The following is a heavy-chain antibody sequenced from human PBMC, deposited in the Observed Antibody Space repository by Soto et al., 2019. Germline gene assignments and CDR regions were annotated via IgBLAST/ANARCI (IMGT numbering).Heavy chain of an antibody. CDR1: GFSCSSFA. V-gene: IGHV3-23*01. CDR2: MSGSADST. CDR3: AKTRGAMIYAISVYGMDV. D-gene: IGHD2-8*01. Sequence: EVQLLESGGGFIHPGGSLRLSCAASGFSCSSFAMNWVRQAPGKGLEWVSIMSGSADSTFYADSVKGRFTISRDNSKSTLYLQINSLRAEDTAVYYCAKTRGAMIYAISVYGMDVWGQGTTVTVSS. J-gene: IGHJ6*02.